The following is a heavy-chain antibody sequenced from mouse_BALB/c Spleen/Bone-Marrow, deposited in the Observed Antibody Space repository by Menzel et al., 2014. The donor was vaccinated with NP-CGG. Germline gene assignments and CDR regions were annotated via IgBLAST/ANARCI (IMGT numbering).Heavy chain of an antibody. Sequence: VQLEQSGAGLVRPGSSLTLSCTASGFAFTSYCMNWVRQRPGQALEWIGQIYPGDGDTHYSGQFMGKATLTPHKSSSKAHSQLSSLTSEDSAVDCGAGWITREVAPYVMDYWGQGTSVTVSS. CDR3: AGWITREVAPYVMDY. J-gene: IGHJ4*01. V-gene: IGHV1-80*01. CDR1: GFAFTSYC. D-gene: IGHD1-1*01. CDR2: IYPGDGDT.